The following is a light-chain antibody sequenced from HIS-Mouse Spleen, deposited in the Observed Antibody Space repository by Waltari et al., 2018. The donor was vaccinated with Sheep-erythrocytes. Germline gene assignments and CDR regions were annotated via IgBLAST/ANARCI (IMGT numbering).Light chain of an antibody. CDR3: QAWDSSTVV. J-gene: IGLJ2*01. V-gene: IGLV3-1*01. Sequence: SYGLTQPPSVSVSPGQTASITCSGDKLGDKYACWYQQKPGHSPVLVIYQDSKRPSGIPERFSGSNSGNTATLTISGTQAMDEADYYCQAWDSSTVVFGGGTKLTVL. CDR1: KLGDKY. CDR2: QDS.